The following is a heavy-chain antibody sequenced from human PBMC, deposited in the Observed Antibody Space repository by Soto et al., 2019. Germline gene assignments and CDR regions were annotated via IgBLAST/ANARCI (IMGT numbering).Heavy chain of an antibody. Sequence: QVQLQESGPGLVKPSETLSLTCTVSGGTISRYYWSWIRQPPGKGLEWIGYMYNTGSTVYNPSFKSRVTISVDTSKNQLSLKLNSVTAADTAVYYWARDLWGYCGTDCYPLDVWGQGTTVTVSS. CDR2: MYNTGST. V-gene: IGHV4-59*01. J-gene: IGHJ6*02. CDR3: ARDLWGYCGTDCYPLDV. CDR1: GGTISRYY. D-gene: IGHD2-21*02.